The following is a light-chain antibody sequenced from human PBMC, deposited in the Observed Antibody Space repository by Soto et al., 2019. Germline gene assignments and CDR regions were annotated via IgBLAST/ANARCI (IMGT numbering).Light chain of an antibody. CDR2: KVS. CDR3: MQGTNWPPIT. CDR1: QSLVYSDGDTY. V-gene: IGKV2-30*01. Sequence: DVVITRSPLSLPFGLVQPASISCRSSQSLVYSDGDTYLNWFQQRPGQSPRRLIYKVSNRDSGVPDRFSGSGSGTDFTLKVSRVEAEDVGVYYCMQGTNWPPITFGQGTRLEIK. J-gene: IGKJ5*01.